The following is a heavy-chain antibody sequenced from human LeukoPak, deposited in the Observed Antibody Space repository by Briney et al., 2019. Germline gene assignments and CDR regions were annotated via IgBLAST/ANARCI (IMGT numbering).Heavy chain of an antibody. CDR2: MNPNSGNT. CDR3: ARQPRRRSLRYFEGYYGMDV. Sequence: ASVKVSCKASGYTFTGYYMHWVRQAPGQGLEWMGRMNPNSGNTGYAQKFQGRVTMTRNTSISTAYMELSSLRSEDTAVYYCARQPRRRSLRYFEGYYGMDVWGQGTTVTVSS. V-gene: IGHV1-8*02. CDR1: GYTFTGYY. J-gene: IGHJ6*02. D-gene: IGHD3-9*01.